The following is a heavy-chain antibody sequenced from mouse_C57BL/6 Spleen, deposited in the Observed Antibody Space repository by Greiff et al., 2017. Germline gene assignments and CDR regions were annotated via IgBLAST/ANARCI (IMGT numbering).Heavy chain of an antibody. CDR2: IYPGDGDT. Sequence: QVQLQQSGAELVKPGASVKISCKASGYAFSSYWMNWVKQRPGKGLEWIGQIYPGDGDTNYNGKFKGKATLTADKSSSTAYMQLSSLTSEDSAVYFCAKDYYGSSPFDYWGQGTTRTVSS. D-gene: IGHD1-1*01. V-gene: IGHV1-80*01. J-gene: IGHJ2*01. CDR1: GYAFSSYW. CDR3: AKDYYGSSPFDY.